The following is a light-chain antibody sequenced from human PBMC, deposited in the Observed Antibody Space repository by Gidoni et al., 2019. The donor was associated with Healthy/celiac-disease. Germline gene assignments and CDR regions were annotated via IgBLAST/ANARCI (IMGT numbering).Light chain of an antibody. V-gene: IGKV3-11*01. CDR1: QRVSSY. Sequence: ETVLTQSPATLSLSPGERATLSCRASQRVSSYLAWYQQKPGQAPRLLIYDASNRATGIPARFSGSGSGPDFTLTISSLDPEDFAVYYCRQRSPWTFGRGAKVEI. CDR3: RQRSPWT. J-gene: IGKJ1*01. CDR2: DAS.